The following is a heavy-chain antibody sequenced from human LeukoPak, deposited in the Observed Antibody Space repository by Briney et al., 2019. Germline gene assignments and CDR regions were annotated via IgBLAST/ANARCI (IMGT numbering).Heavy chain of an antibody. CDR1: ASTFSIYW. CDR2: IKQDGSET. Sequence: GGSLRPSCAASASTFSIYWMNCARQAPGKGLEWVASIKQDGSETYYMESVQGRFTISRDNDMNFLYLQLSSLRAEDTAVYYCTRENSGSLSLEYWGQGTLVTVSS. V-gene: IGHV3-7*01. J-gene: IGHJ4*02. CDR3: TRENSGSLSLEY. D-gene: IGHD1-26*01.